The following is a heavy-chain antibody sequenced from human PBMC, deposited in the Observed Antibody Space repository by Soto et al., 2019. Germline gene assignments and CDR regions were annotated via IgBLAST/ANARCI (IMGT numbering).Heavy chain of an antibody. CDR3: ARAQLPTSYFNYGVDV. V-gene: IGHV1-18*01. Sequence: QGQLVQSGAEVKKPGASVKISCKASGYSFTSYGVSWVRQAPGQGLEWMGWISATNGKTKSAQRFQDRVTMSTDTTTTTAFMELRGLTSDDTAVYYCARAQLPTSYFNYGVDVWGQGTTVIVSS. CDR1: GYSFTSYG. J-gene: IGHJ6*02. CDR2: ISATNGKT. D-gene: IGHD3-10*01.